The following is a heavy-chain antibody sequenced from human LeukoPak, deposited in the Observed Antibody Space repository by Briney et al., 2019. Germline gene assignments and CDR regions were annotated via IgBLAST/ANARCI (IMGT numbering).Heavy chain of an antibody. Sequence: GGSLRLSCAASGFTFSSYWMSWVRQAPGKGLEWVANIKQDGSEKYYVDSVKGRFTISRDNAKNSLYLQMNSLGAEDTAVYYCARDPYSTYGDPDYWGQGTLVTVSS. D-gene: IGHD4-17*01. CDR3: ARDPYSTYGDPDY. V-gene: IGHV3-7*01. CDR2: IKQDGSEK. J-gene: IGHJ4*02. CDR1: GFTFSSYW.